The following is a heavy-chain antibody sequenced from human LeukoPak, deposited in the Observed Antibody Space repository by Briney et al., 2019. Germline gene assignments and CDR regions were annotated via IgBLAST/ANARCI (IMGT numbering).Heavy chain of an antibody. D-gene: IGHD3-9*01. V-gene: IGHV3-30*18. CDR1: GFTFSSYG. J-gene: IGHJ6*04. CDR2: ISYDGSNK. Sequence: GGSLRLSCAASGFTFSSYGMHWVRQAPGKGLEWVAVISYDGSNKYYADSVKGRFTISRDNSKNTLYLQMNSLRAEDTAVNYCAKDHYDILTGYRIGDYYYGMDVWGKGTTVTVSS. CDR3: AKDHYDILTGYRIGDYYYGMDV.